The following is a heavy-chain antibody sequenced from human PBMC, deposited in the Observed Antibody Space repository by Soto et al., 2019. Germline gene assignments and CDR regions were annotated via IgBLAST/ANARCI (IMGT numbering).Heavy chain of an antibody. CDR2: MNPSGGRI. CDR1: GYPFTNYY. J-gene: IGHJ6*02. V-gene: IGHV1-46*01. Sequence: GASVKVSCKASGYPFTNYYVHWVRQAPGQGLEWVGIMNPSGGRIVYAQKFQGRVTITRDTSTRTFYMELSSLRSEDTAMYYCAREEVTTVLNYYYGMDVWGQGTTVTVSS. CDR3: AREEVTTVLNYYYGMDV. D-gene: IGHD4-4*01.